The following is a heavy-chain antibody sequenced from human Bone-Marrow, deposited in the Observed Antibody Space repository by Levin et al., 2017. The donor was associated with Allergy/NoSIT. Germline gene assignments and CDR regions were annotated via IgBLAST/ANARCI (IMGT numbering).Heavy chain of an antibody. CDR2: IYSGGST. V-gene: IGHV3-53*01. CDR3: ARNRNCIGGRCYSV. Sequence: HAGGSLRLSCAASGFTVSNNYMRWVRQAPGKGLEWVSLIYSGGSTYYADSVKGRFTISRDNSKNTVYLQMNSLSAEDTAVSYCARNRNCIGGRCYSVWGQGTLVTVSS. D-gene: IGHD2-15*01. J-gene: IGHJ4*02. CDR1: GFTVSNNY.